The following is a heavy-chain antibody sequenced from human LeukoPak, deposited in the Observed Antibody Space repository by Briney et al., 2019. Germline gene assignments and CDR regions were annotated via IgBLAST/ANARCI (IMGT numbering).Heavy chain of an antibody. CDR3: ASLPQRAGAFDI. J-gene: IGHJ3*02. Sequence: SETLSLTCTVSGGSISSSSYYWGWIRQPPGKGLEWIGSIYYSGSTYYNPSLKSRVTISVDTSKNQFSLKLSSVTAADTAVYYCASLPQRAGAFDIWGQGTMVTVSS. D-gene: IGHD6-25*01. V-gene: IGHV4-39*07. CDR2: IYYSGST. CDR1: GGSISSSSYY.